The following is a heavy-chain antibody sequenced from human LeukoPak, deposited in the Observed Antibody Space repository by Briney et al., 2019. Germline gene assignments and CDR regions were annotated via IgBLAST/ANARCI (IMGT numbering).Heavy chain of an antibody. CDR3: ARHSSGYDDRIDY. Sequence: PSETLSLTCTVSGVSISSSSYYWGWIRQPPGKGLEWIGCISYSGNTYYNPSLQSRVTISVDTSKNQFSLKLSSVTAADTALYYCARHSSGYDDRIDYWGQGTPVTVSS. CDR2: ISYSGNT. J-gene: IGHJ4*02. CDR1: GVSISSSSYY. D-gene: IGHD5-12*01. V-gene: IGHV4-39*01.